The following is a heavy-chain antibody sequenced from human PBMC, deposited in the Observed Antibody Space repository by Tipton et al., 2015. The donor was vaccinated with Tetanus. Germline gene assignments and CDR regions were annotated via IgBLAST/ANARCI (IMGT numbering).Heavy chain of an antibody. Sequence: GLVKPSETLTLTCIVSGDSMSGSAHYGAWVRQSPGKALEWIGSINYSGRTYYSPSLKSRVTMSVDTSKKDFSVRLGSVTAADTAVYYCARHLTYTYTSRYFDYWGLGTLVTVSS. V-gene: IGHV4-39*02. CDR2: INYSGRT. J-gene: IGHJ4*02. D-gene: IGHD5-18*01. CDR1: GDSMSGSAHY. CDR3: ARHLTYTYTSRYFDY.